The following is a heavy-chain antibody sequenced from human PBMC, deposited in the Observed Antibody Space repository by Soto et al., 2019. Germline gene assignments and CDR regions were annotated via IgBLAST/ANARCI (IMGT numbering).Heavy chain of an antibody. V-gene: IGHV2-26*03. CDR2: FFSDAER. J-gene: IGHJ6*02. CDR3: ARVNAESSSHYYGMDA. Sequence: QVTLKESGPAVVKPTETLTLTCTISGFSLTNGKMGVSWIRQAPGKALEWLAHFFSDAERSYSPSLQSRLTLSTETSGTQVVLSMTDMDPVDTGTYCCARVNAESSSHYYGMDAWGQGTTLPVS. CDR1: GFSLTNGKMG. D-gene: IGHD6-6*01.